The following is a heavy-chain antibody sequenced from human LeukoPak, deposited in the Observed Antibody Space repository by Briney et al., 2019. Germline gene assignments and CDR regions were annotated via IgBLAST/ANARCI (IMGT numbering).Heavy chain of an antibody. CDR2: INSDGRSA. Sequence: GGSLRLSCAASGFAFSRYWMHWVRQAPGKGLVWVSRINSDGRSAVYADSVKGRFTISRDNAKNTLYLQTDSLRAEDTAVYYCTRVSTTDDYWGQGTLVTVSS. CDR3: TRVSTTDDY. D-gene: IGHD2/OR15-2a*01. J-gene: IGHJ4*02. CDR1: GFAFSRYW. V-gene: IGHV3-74*01.